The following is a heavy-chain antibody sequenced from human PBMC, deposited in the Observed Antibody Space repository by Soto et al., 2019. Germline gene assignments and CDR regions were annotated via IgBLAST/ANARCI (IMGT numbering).Heavy chain of an antibody. J-gene: IGHJ6*02. CDR1: GGSTSSYY. Sequence: SETLSLTCTVSGGSTSSYYWSWIRQPPGKGLEWIGYIYYSGSTNYNPSLKSRVTISVDTSKNQFSLKLSSVTAADTAVYYCARAHREYYYGMDVWGQGTTVTVSS. CDR3: ARAHREYYYGMDV. V-gene: IGHV4-59*01. CDR2: IYYSGST.